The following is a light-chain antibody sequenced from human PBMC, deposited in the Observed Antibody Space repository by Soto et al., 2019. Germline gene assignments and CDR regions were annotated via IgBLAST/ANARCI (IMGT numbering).Light chain of an antibody. Sequence: DIQMTQSPSTLSASVGDRVTITCRASQSINSWLAWYQQKPGKAPKLLIYKASSLESGVPSRFSGSGSGTEFTLTISSLQPDDFATYYCQQHNSYPRTFGQGIKVEIK. V-gene: IGKV1-5*03. CDR1: QSINSW. CDR2: KAS. J-gene: IGKJ1*01. CDR3: QQHNSYPRT.